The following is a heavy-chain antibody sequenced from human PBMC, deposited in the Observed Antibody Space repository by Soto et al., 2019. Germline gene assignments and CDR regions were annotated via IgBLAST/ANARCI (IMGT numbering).Heavy chain of an antibody. CDR3: AREVIEVTNGMDV. CDR2: ISASGSYT. CDR1: GFVFSSYS. J-gene: IGHJ6*02. V-gene: IGHV3-21*01. D-gene: IGHD2-21*01. Sequence: EVILVESGGGLVKPGGSLRLYCANSGFVFSSYSMNWVRQAPGKGLEWVSSISASGSYTFHADSVKGRFTISRDNANNLLYLQMSSLRADDTAVYYCAREVIEVTNGMDVWGQGTTVTVSS.